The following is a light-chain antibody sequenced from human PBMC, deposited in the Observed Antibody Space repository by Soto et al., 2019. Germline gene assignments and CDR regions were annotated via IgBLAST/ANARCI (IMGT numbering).Light chain of an antibody. CDR1: SSNIGGNS. CDR3: GSWDSSMSDSV. V-gene: IGLV1-51*01. Sequence: QSVLTQPPSVCAAPGQNFTISCSGSSSNIGGNSVSWYQHLPGTAPKLLIYDDNKLPSGIPDRFSGSKSGTSATLGITGFQTGDEADYYCGSWDSSMSDSVFGTGPXAT. CDR2: DDN. J-gene: IGLJ1*01.